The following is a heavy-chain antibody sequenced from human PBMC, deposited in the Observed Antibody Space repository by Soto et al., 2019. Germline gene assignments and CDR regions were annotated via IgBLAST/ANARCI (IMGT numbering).Heavy chain of an antibody. V-gene: IGHV4-4*02. J-gene: IGHJ4*02. Sequence: QVQLQESGPGLVKPSGTLSLTCAVSGDCISSDKWWSWVRQPPGKGLEWIGEIHHSGRTNYNPSLKSRVTILVEKSKNQVSLELSSMTAADTAVYYCARGGDWQFDYWGRGTLVTVSS. CDR3: ARGGDWQFDY. D-gene: IGHD2-21*02. CDR1: GDCISSDKW. CDR2: IHHSGRT.